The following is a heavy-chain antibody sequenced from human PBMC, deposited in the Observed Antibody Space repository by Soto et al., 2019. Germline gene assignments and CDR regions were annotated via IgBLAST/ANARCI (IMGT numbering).Heavy chain of an antibody. Sequence: QVQLQESGPGLVKPSQTLSLTCTVSGGSISSGGYYWSWIRQHPGKGLEWIGYIYYSGSTYYNPSLKRRVTISVDTSKNQFSLKLSSVTAADTAVYYCARDALAIGAFDIWGQGTMVTVSS. CDR3: ARDALAIGAFDI. D-gene: IGHD5-12*01. CDR2: IYYSGST. V-gene: IGHV4-31*03. J-gene: IGHJ3*02. CDR1: GGSISSGGYY.